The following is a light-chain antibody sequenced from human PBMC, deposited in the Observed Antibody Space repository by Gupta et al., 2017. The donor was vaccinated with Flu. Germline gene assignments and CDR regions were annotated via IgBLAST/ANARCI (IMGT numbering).Light chain of an antibody. CDR3: CSLAGGATYV. CDR2: EGS. CDR1: STDVGSNIG. J-gene: IGLJ1*01. V-gene: IGLV2-23*01. Sequence: SITISCTGTSTDVGSNIGVCWYQHHPAKAHRLMIYEGSKRPAGVASRFSDSKSGNTASLTISGLQEEDEADYYCCSLAGGATYVFGPGTKVTVL.